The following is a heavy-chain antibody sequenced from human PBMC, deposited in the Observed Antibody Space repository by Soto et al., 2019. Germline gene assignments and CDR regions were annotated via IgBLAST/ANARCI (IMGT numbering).Heavy chain of an antibody. CDR2: IYTSGST. D-gene: IGHD2-2*01. CDR1: GGSISSYY. Sequence: PSATLSITCTVSGGSISSYYWSWIRQPAGKGLEWIGRIYTSGSTNYNPSLKSRVTMSVDTSKNQFSLKLSSVTAADTAVYYCARDETVVVPAAIGYYYYYGMDVWGQGTTVTVSS. V-gene: IGHV4-4*07. CDR3: ARDETVVVPAAIGYYYYYGMDV. J-gene: IGHJ6*02.